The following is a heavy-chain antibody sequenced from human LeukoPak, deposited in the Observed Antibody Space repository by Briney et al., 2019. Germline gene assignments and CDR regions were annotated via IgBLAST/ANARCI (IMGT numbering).Heavy chain of an antibody. V-gene: IGHV4-59*11. CDR2: IYYSGST. CDR3: ARSSTYYDFWSGYSTNWFDP. D-gene: IGHD3-3*01. Sequence: SETLSLTCTVSGGSISSHYWSWIRQPPGKGLEWSGYIYYSGSTNYNPSLKSRVTISVDTSKNQFSLKLSSVTAADTAVYYCARSSTYYDFWSGYSTNWFDPWGQGTLVTVSS. J-gene: IGHJ5*02. CDR1: GGSISSHY.